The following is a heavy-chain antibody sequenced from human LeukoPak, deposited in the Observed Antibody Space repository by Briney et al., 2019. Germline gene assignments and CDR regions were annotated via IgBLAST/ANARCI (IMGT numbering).Heavy chain of an antibody. Sequence: PGGSLRLSXAAPGFIFSSYEMNWVRQAPGKGLGWVSYISSSGSTIYYADSVKGRFTISRDNAKNSLYLQMNSLRAEDTAVYYCARASSGAKVYWGQGTLVTVSS. CDR3: ARASSGAKVY. V-gene: IGHV3-48*03. CDR2: ISSSGSTI. CDR1: GFIFSSYE. J-gene: IGHJ4*02. D-gene: IGHD4-17*01.